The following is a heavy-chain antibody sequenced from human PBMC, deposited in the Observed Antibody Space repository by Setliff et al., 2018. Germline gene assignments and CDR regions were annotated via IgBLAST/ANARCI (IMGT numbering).Heavy chain of an antibody. CDR2: INHSGST. V-gene: IGHV4-34*01. J-gene: IGHJ4*02. CDR3: ARGPVMIVATGYFDY. CDR1: GGSISSYY. D-gene: IGHD3-22*01. Sequence: SETLSLTCTVSGGSISSYYWSWIRQPPGKGLEWIGEINHSGSTNYNPSLKSRVTISVDTSKNQFSLKLSSVTAADTAVYYCARGPVMIVATGYFDYWGQGTLVTVSS.